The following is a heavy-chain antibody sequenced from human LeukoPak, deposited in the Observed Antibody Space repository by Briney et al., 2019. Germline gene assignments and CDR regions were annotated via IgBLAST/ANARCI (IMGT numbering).Heavy chain of an antibody. D-gene: IGHD2-21*01. V-gene: IGHV1-46*01. CDR1: GYTFTSYY. CDR2: INPSGGST. Sequence: ASVKLSCKASGYTFTSYYMHWVRQAPGQGLEWMGIINPSGGSTSYAQKFQGRVTMTRDTSTSTVYMELSSLRSEGTAVYYCAREFRGGSLLYYGMDVWGQGTTVSVSS. CDR3: AREFRGGSLLYYGMDV. J-gene: IGHJ6*02.